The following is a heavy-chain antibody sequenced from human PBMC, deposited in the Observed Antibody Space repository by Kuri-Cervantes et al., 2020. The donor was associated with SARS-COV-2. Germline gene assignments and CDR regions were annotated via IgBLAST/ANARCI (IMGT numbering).Heavy chain of an antibody. CDR1: GYTFTGYY. CDR2: INPNSGGT. V-gene: IGHV1-2*02. CDR3: ARDLRAFHPPREAGAYYFDY. Sequence: ASVKVSCKASGYTFTGYYMHCVRQAPGQGLEWMGWINPNSGGTNYAQKFQGRVTMTRDKSISTAYMELSRLRSDDTAVYYCARDLRAFHPPREAGAYYFDYWGQGTLVTVSS. D-gene: IGHD3-10*01. J-gene: IGHJ4*02.